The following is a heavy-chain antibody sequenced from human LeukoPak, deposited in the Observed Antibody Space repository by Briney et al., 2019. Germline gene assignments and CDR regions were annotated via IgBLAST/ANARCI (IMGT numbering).Heavy chain of an antibody. CDR1: GFTFSSYA. Sequence: GGSLRLSCVASGFTFSSYAMSWVRQAPGKGLEWVSVISGSGGSTYYADSVKGRFTISRDNSKNTLYLQMNSLRAEDTAFYYCAKDGGYYDSSGYYFDNWGQGTLVTVSS. CDR2: ISGSGGST. CDR3: AKDGGYYDSSGYYFDN. V-gene: IGHV3-23*01. D-gene: IGHD3-22*01. J-gene: IGHJ4*02.